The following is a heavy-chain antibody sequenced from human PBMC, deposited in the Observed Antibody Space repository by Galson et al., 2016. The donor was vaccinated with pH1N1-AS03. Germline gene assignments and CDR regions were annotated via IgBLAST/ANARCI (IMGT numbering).Heavy chain of an antibody. Sequence: SLRLSCAASGFTFSHYSMNWVRQAPGKGLEWVSSISGSSSYIYYADSVKGRFTISRGNAGKSLYLEMNSLRADDTAVYYCARDSEEYGSGGSCGRFDYWGQVILVTVSS. CDR3: ARDSEEYGSGGSCGRFDY. CDR2: ISGSSSYI. D-gene: IGHD2-15*01. CDR1: GFTFSHYS. J-gene: IGHJ4*02. V-gene: IGHV3-21*01.